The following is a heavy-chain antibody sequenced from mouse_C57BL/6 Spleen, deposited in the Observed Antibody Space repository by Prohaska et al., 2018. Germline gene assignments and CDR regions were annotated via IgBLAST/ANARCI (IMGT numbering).Heavy chain of an antibody. CDR2: IDPSDSYT. D-gene: IGHD6-1*01. CDR1: GYTFTSYW. J-gene: IGHJ3*01. Sequence: QVQLQQPGAELVKPGASVKLSCKASGYTFTSYWMQWVKQRPGQGLEWIGEIDPSDSYTNYNQKFKGKATLTVNKSTSTAYIELRSLTSEDSAVYYCAKGIWFAYWGQGTLVTVSA. CDR3: AKGIWFAY. V-gene: IGHV1-50*01.